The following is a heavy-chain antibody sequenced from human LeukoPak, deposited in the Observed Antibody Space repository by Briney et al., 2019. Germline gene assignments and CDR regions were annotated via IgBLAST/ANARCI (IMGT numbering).Heavy chain of an antibody. D-gene: IGHD2-2*01. J-gene: IGHJ4*02. CDR3: ASYISSTSLVHPWHPYYFDY. V-gene: IGHV1-69*13. CDR1: GGTFSSYA. Sequence: SVKVSCKASGGTFSSYAISWVRQAPGQGLEWMGGIIPIFGTANYAQKFQGRVTITADESTSTAYMELSSLRSEDTAVYYCASYISSTSLVHPWHPYYFDYWGQGTLVTVSS. CDR2: IIPIFGTA.